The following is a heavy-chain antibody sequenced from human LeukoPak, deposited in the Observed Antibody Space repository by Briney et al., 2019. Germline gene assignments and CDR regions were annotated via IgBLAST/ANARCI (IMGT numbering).Heavy chain of an antibody. Sequence: SETLSLTCAVYGGSFSGYYWSWIRQPPGKGLEWIGEINHSGSTNYNPSLKSRVTISVDTSKNQFSLKLSSVTAADTAVYYCASVYDIYYYYGMDVWGQGTTVTVSS. V-gene: IGHV4-34*01. CDR3: ASVYDIYYYYGMDV. J-gene: IGHJ6*02. CDR1: GGSFSGYY. D-gene: IGHD3-9*01. CDR2: INHSGST.